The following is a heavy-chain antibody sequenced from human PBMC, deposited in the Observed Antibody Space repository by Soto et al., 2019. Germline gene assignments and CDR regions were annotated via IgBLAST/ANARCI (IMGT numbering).Heavy chain of an antibody. D-gene: IGHD5-18*01. CDR2: IIPIFGTA. CDR3: AREIWDTAMVTGY. Sequence: SVKVSCKASGCTSSSYAISWVRQAPGQGLEWMGGIIPIFGTANYAQKFQGRVTITADESTSTAYMELSSLRSEDTAVYYCAREIWDTAMVTGYWGQGTLVTVSS. J-gene: IGHJ4*02. CDR1: GCTSSSYA. V-gene: IGHV1-69*13.